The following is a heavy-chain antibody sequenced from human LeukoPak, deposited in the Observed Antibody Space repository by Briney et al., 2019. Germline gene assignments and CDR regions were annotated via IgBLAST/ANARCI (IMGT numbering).Heavy chain of an antibody. CDR3: ARGAQYCSSTTCLYYYYYMDV. V-gene: IGHV4-39*07. Sequence: SETLSLTCTVSGGSISSSSYYWGWIRQPPGKGLEWIGSIYYSGSTYYNPSLKSRVTISVDTSKNQLSLKLSSVTAADTAVYFCARGAQYCSSTTCLYYYYYMDVWGKGTTVTVSS. CDR2: IYYSGST. J-gene: IGHJ6*03. CDR1: GGSISSSSYY. D-gene: IGHD2-2*01.